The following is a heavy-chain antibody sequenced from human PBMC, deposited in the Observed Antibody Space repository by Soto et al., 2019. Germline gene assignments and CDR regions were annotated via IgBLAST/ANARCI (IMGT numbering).Heavy chain of an antibody. Sequence: ASVKVSCKASGYSFTNNDVTWVRQATGQGLEWMGWMNPGSGDTGYAQKFQGRVTMTRDISIATAYMELNSLRAEDTAVYYCATITARPDYWGQGTLVTVSS. CDR3: ATITARPDY. CDR2: MNPGSGDT. V-gene: IGHV1-8*01. D-gene: IGHD6-6*01. J-gene: IGHJ4*02. CDR1: GYSFTNND.